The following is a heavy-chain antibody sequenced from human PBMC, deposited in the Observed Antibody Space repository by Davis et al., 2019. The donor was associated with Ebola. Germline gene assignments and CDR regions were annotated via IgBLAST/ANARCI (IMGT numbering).Heavy chain of an antibody. CDR1: GGSISSSSYY. D-gene: IGHD5-18*01. J-gene: IGHJ4*02. CDR3: ARVASYGDYFDY. V-gene: IGHV4-39*07. CDR2: IYYSGST. Sequence: MPSETLSLTCTVSGGSISSSSYYWGWIRQPPGKGLEWIGSIYYSGSTYYNPSLKSRVTISVDTSKNQFSLKLSSVTAADTAVYYCARVASYGDYFDYWGLGMLVTVSS.